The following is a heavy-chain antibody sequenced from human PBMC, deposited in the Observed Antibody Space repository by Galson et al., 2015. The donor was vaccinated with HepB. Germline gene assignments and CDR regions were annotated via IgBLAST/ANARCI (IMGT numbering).Heavy chain of an antibody. CDR2: TYYRSKWYR. CDR1: RDSVSSNSAA. V-gene: IGHV6-1*01. J-gene: IGHJ5*01. D-gene: IGHD6-19*01. CDR3: ARSSGWFDY. Sequence: CAISRDSVSSNSAAWDWIRLSPSRGLEWLGRTYYRSKWYRNYAGSVKSRITINPDTSKNQFSLQLNSVTPEDTAVYYCARSSGWFDYWGQGTLVTVSS.